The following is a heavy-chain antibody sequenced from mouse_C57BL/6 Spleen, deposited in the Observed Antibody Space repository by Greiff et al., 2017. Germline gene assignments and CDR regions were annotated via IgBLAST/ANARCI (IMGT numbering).Heavy chain of an antibody. J-gene: IGHJ4*01. D-gene: IGHD2-4*01. CDR3: ARDGDYDEVDY. V-gene: IGHV1-59*01. Sequence: QVQLQQPGAELVRPGTSVKLSCKASGYTFTSYWMHWVKQRPGQGLEWIGVIDPSDSYTNYNQKFKGKATLTVDPSSSTAYMQLSSLTSDDSAVYYCARDGDYDEVDYWGQGTSVTVSS. CDR2: IDPSDSYT. CDR1: GYTFTSYW.